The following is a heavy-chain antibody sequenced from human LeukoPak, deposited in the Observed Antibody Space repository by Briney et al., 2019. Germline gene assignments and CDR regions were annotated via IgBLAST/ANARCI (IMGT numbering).Heavy chain of an antibody. CDR1: GFTFSSYE. D-gene: IGHD3-22*01. J-gene: IGHJ3*02. Sequence: GGSLRLSCAASGFTFSSYEMNWVRQAPGKGLEWVSYISSSGSTIYYADSVKGRFTISRGNAKNSLYLQMNSLRAEDTAVYYCARDTESDYYDSSGYYFGAFDIWGQGTMVTVSS. V-gene: IGHV3-48*03. CDR2: ISSSGSTI. CDR3: ARDTESDYYDSSGYYFGAFDI.